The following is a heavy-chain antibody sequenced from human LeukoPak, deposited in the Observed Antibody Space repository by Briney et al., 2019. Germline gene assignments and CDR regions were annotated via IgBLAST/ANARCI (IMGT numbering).Heavy chain of an antibody. Sequence: GASVKVSCKASGGTFSSYAISWVRQAPGQGLEWMGGIIPIFGTANYAQKFQGRVTITTDESTSTAYMELSSLRSEDTAVYYCARSTTVVIGPSGNWFDPWGQGTLVTVSS. V-gene: IGHV1-69*05. J-gene: IGHJ5*02. D-gene: IGHD4-23*01. CDR1: GGTFSSYA. CDR3: ARSTTVVIGPSGNWFDP. CDR2: IIPIFGTA.